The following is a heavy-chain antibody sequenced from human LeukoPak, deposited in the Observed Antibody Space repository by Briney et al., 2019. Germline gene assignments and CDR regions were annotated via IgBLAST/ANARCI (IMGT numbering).Heavy chain of an antibody. Sequence: GASVKVSCKVSGYTLTELSMHWVRQAPGKGLEWMGGFDPEDGETIYVQKFQGRVTMTEDTSTDTAYMELSSLRSEDTAVYYCATDRDYYDSSGYSPFDPWGQGTLVTVSS. V-gene: IGHV1-24*01. J-gene: IGHJ5*02. CDR1: GYTLTELS. CDR2: FDPEDGET. CDR3: ATDRDYYDSSGYSPFDP. D-gene: IGHD3-22*01.